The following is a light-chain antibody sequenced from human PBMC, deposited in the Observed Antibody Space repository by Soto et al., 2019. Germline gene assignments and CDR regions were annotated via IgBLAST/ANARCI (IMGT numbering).Light chain of an antibody. J-gene: IGLJ1*01. CDR3: QAWDCSYYV. CDR2: QDN. CDR1: KLGDKY. V-gene: IGLV3-1*01. Sequence: SYELTQPPSVSVSPGQTASITCSGDKLGDKYACWYQQKPGQSPVLVIYQDNKRPSGIPERFSGSNSGNTATLTISGTQAMDEADYYCQAWDCSYYVFGTGTKLTVL.